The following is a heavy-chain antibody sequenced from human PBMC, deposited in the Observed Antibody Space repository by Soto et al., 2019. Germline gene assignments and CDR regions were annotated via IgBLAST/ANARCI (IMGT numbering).Heavy chain of an antibody. CDR2: INHSGST. D-gene: IGHD2-2*01. CDR3: ARFGHCSSTSCYPYYYYGMDV. CDR1: GGSFSGYY. Sequence: PSETLSLTCAVYGGSFSGYYWSWIRQPPGKGLEWIGEINHSGSTNYNPSLKSRVTISVDTSKNQISLKLSSVTAADTAVYYCARFGHCSSTSCYPYYYYGMDVWGQGTTVTVSS. J-gene: IGHJ6*02. V-gene: IGHV4-34*01.